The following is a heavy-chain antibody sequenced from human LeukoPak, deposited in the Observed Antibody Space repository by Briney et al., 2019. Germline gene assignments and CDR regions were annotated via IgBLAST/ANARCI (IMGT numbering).Heavy chain of an antibody. CDR3: ARELTGDAFDT. Sequence: SETLSLTCAVYGGSFSGYYWSWIRQSPGKGLEWIGEINHRGSTKYNPSLKSRVTISVDTSKNQFSLELYSVTAADTAVYYCARELTGDAFDTWGQGTMVTVSS. CDR1: GGSFSGYY. J-gene: IGHJ3*02. V-gene: IGHV4-34*01. CDR2: INHRGST. D-gene: IGHD3-9*01.